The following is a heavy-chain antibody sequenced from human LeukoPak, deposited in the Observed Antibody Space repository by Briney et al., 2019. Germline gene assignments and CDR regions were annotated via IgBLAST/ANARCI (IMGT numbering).Heavy chain of an antibody. CDR2: IYHSGST. J-gene: IGHJ6*04. V-gene: IGHV4-4*02. D-gene: IGHD3-9*01. CDR3: ARDRYDILTGWALYGMDV. CDR1: GGSISSSNW. Sequence: SGTLPLTCAVSGGSISSSNWWSWVRQPPGKGLEWIGEIYHSGSTNYNPSLKSRVTISVDKSKNQFSLKLSSVTAADTAVYYCARDRYDILTGWALYGMDVWGKGTTVTVSS.